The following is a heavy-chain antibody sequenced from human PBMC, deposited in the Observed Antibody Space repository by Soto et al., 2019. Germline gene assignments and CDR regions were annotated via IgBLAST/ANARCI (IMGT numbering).Heavy chain of an antibody. V-gene: IGHV3-21*01. CDR1: GFTFSSYS. CDR2: ISSSSSYI. Sequence: EVQLVESGGGLVKPGGSLRLSCAASGFTFSSYSMNWVRQAPGKGLEWVSSISSSSSYIYYADSVKGRFTISRDNAKNSLYLQMNSRGAEGTAVYYCARDHIVVGVAATRYGMDVWGQGTTVTVSS. J-gene: IGHJ6*02. CDR3: ARDHIVVGVAATRYGMDV. D-gene: IGHD2-15*01.